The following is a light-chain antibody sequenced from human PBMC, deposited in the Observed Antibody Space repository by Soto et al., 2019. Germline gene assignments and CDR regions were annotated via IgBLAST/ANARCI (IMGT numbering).Light chain of an antibody. CDR1: QSVSSN. J-gene: IGKJ1*01. CDR3: QQYNNWPPSRT. Sequence: EIVLTPSPGTLSVSPGERATLFCRASQSVSSNLAWYQQTPGQAPRLLIYGASTRATGIPARFSGSGSGTEFTLTISSLQSEDFAVYYCQQYNNWPPSRTFGQGTKVDI. CDR2: GAS. V-gene: IGKV3-15*01.